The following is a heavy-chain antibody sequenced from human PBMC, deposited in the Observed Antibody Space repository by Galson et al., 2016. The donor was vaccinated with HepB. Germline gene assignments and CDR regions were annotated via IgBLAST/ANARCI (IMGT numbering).Heavy chain of an antibody. CDR2: IYYSGST. V-gene: IGHV4-39*01. D-gene: IGHD1-14*01. J-gene: IGHJ4*02. Sequence: SETLSLTCTVSGGSISSSSYYWGWIRQPPGKGLEWIGSIYYSGSTYYDPSLKSRVTISVDTSKNQFSLKLSSVTAADTAVYHCATAKTGLVDYWGQGTLVTVSS. CDR1: GGSISSSSYY. CDR3: ATAKTGLVDY.